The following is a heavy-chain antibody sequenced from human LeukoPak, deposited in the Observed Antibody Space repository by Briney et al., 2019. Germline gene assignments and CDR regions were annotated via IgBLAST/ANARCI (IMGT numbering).Heavy chain of an antibody. Sequence: ASVKVSCKTSRYTFTGYYIHWVRQAPGQGLEWMGWISAYNGNTNYAQKLQGRVTMTTDTSTSTAYMELRSLRSDDTAVYYCARERGSSSWLFTYYYYYGMDVWGQGTTVTVSS. V-gene: IGHV1-18*04. J-gene: IGHJ6*02. CDR2: ISAYNGNT. D-gene: IGHD6-13*01. CDR1: RYTFTGYY. CDR3: ARERGSSSWLFTYYYYYGMDV.